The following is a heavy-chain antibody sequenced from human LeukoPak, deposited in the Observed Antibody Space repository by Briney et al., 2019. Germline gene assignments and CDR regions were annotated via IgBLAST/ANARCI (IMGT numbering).Heavy chain of an antibody. V-gene: IGHV4-61*02. J-gene: IGHJ6*03. CDR3: ARTGSSIAAAEGPRNYCYYYMDV. D-gene: IGHD6-13*01. CDR2: IYTSGST. Sequence: SETLSLTCTVSGGSISSGSYYWSWIRQPAGKGLEWIGRIYTSGSTNYNPSLKSRVTISVDTSKNQFSLKLSSVTAADTAVYYCARTGSSIAAAEGPRNYCYYYMDVWGKGTTVTISS. CDR1: GGSISSGSYY.